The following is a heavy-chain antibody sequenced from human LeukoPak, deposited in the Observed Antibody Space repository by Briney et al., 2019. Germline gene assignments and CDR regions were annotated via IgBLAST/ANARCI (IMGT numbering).Heavy chain of an antibody. Sequence: PGGSLRLSCAASGFTFSSYAMHWVRQAPGKGLEWVAVISYDGSNKYYADSVKGRFTISRDNSKNTLYLQMNSLRAEDTAVYYCARVSAGIVVVTAIFDYWGQGTLVTVSS. J-gene: IGHJ4*02. V-gene: IGHV3-30*04. CDR2: ISYDGSNK. CDR1: GFTFSSYA. D-gene: IGHD2-21*02. CDR3: ARVSAGIVVVTAIFDY.